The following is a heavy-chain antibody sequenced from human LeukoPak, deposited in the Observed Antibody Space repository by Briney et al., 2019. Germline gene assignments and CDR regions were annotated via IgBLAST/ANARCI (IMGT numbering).Heavy chain of an antibody. V-gene: IGHV3-7*01. CDR1: GFTFTNNW. CDR3: ARGRGWIDP. D-gene: IGHD5-24*01. J-gene: IGHJ5*02. Sequence: PGGSLRLSCAASGFTFTNNWMTWFRQAPGKGLEWVGNVNEDGSEKHYLDSVKGRFTISRDNAKKSVYLQMNNLRVEETAVYYCARGRGWIDPWGQGTLVSVSS. CDR2: VNEDGSEK.